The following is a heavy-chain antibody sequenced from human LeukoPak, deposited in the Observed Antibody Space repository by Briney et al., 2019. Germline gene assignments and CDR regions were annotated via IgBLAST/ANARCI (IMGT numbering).Heavy chain of an antibody. CDR2: ISGSGGST. Sequence: GGSLRLSCAASGFTFDDYAMHWVRQAPGKGLEWVSAISGSGGSTYYADSVKGRFTISRDNSKNTLYLQMNSLRAEDTAVYYCAGTYYYDSSGYYPDAFDIWGQGTMVTVSS. CDR1: GFTFDDYA. J-gene: IGHJ3*02. CDR3: AGTYYYDSSGYYPDAFDI. D-gene: IGHD3-22*01. V-gene: IGHV3-23*01.